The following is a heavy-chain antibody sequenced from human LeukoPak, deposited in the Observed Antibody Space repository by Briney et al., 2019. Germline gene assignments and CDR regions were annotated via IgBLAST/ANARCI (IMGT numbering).Heavy chain of an antibody. D-gene: IGHD4-17*01. CDR2: IYPADSDT. CDR3: ARHNDYGDYVY. J-gene: IGHJ4*02. Sequence: GESLKISCRGSGYSFTTYWIAWVRQMPGKGLEWMGIIYPADSDTRYSPSFQGQVTISADKSISTAYLQWSSLKASDTAMYYCARHNDYGDYVYWGQGTLVTVSS. V-gene: IGHV5-51*01. CDR1: GYSFTTYW.